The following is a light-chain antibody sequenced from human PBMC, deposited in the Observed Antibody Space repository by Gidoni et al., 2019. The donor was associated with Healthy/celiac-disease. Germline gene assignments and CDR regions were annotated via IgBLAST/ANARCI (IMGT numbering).Light chain of an antibody. J-gene: IGKJ4*01. CDR3: QQSYSTAPLT. Sequence: DIQMTQSPSSLSASVGDRVTITCRASQSISSYLNWYQQKPGKAPKLLIYAASSLQSWVPSRFSGSGSGTDFTLTISSLQPEDFATYYCQQSYSTAPLTFGGXTKVESK. CDR2: AAS. CDR1: QSISSY. V-gene: IGKV1-39*01.